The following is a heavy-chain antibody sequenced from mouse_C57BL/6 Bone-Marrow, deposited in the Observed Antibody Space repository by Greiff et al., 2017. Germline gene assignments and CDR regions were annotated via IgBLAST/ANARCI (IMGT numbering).Heavy chain of an antibody. CDR3: ARDGSSYYFDY. J-gene: IGHJ2*01. V-gene: IGHV1-7*01. CDR2: INPSSGYT. CDR1: GYTFTSYW. D-gene: IGHD1-1*01. Sequence: QVHVKQSGAELVKPGASVKLSCTASGYTFTSYWMHWVKQRPGQGLEWIGYINPSSGYTKYNQKFKDKATLTADKSSSTAYMQLSSLTYEDSAVYYCARDGSSYYFDYWGQGTTLTVSS.